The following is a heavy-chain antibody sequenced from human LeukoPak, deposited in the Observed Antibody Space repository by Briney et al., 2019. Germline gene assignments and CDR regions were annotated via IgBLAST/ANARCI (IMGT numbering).Heavy chain of an antibody. CDR1: GGSISSSNR. CDR2: IYHSGST. J-gene: IGHJ5*02. V-gene: IGHV4-4*02. CDR3: ARGIVVVPAAQGDWFDP. Sequence: SGTLSLTCAVSGGSISSSNRWSWVRQPPGKGLEWIGEIYHSGSTNYNPSLKSRVTISVDKSKNQFSLKLSSVTAADTAVYYCARGIVVVPAAQGDWFDPWGQGTLVTVSS. D-gene: IGHD2-2*01.